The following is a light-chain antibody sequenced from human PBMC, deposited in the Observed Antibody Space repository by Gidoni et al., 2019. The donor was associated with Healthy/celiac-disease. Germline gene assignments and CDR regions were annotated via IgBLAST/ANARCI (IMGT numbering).Light chain of an antibody. CDR1: QSISSY. V-gene: IGKV1-39*01. Sequence: DIQMTQSPSSLSASVGDRVTITCRASQSISSYLNWYQQKPGKAPKLLIYAASSLQSGVPSRFSGSGSGTDFTLTISSLQPEDFATYYCQQSYSTPCSCXQXTKLEIK. CDR3: QQSYSTPCS. J-gene: IGKJ2*04. CDR2: AAS.